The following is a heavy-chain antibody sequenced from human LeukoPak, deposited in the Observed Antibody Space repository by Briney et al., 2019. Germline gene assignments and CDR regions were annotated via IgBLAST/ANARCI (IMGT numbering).Heavy chain of an antibody. CDR1: EFTFSGYW. CDR3: ARDGPFDL. Sequence: GGSLRLSCAASEFTFSGYWMSWVRQAPGKGLEWVANIKQDGSEKYYVDSVKGRFTISRDNAKNSLYLQMNSLRAEDTAVYYCARDGPFDLWGRGTLVTVSS. CDR2: IKQDGSEK. V-gene: IGHV3-7*01. J-gene: IGHJ2*01.